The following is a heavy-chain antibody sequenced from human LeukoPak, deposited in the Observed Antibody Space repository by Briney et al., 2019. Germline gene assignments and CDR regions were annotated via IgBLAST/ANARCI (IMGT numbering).Heavy chain of an antibody. Sequence: GGSLRLSCAASVFTFGTHAMTWVRQAPGKGLEGVAGMSGRGDTSYYADSVKGRFTISRDNSKNTLFLQMNSLRAEDTAVYYCAKLAGIRGWFVYYFDYWGQGTLVTVS. D-gene: IGHD6-19*01. CDR2: MSGRGDTS. CDR3: AKLAGIRGWFVYYFDY. J-gene: IGHJ4*02. V-gene: IGHV3-23*01. CDR1: VFTFGTHA.